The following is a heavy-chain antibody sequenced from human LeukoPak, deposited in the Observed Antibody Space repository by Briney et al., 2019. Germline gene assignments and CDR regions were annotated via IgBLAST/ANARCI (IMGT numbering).Heavy chain of an antibody. V-gene: IGHV4-39*01. CDR1: GGSISSSCYY. Sequence: SETLSLTCTVAGGSISSSCYYWGWIRHPPGNGLGWIGSIYYSGSTHYNPSLKSGVTISVDTSKNQFSLKLSSVTAADTAVYYCAYSSGFLRWFDPWGQGTLVTVSS. CDR3: AYSSGFLRWFDP. J-gene: IGHJ5*02. D-gene: IGHD6-19*01. CDR2: IYYSGST.